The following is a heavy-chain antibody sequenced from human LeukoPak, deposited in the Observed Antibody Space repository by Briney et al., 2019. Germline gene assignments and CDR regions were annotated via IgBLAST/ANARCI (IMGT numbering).Heavy chain of an antibody. CDR1: GGSFSGYY. CDR3: ARVGNWFDP. CDR2: INHSGST. J-gene: IGHJ5*02. Sequence: SETLSLTCSVYGGSFSGYYWSWIRQPPGKGLEWIGEINHSGSTNYNPSLKSRVTISVDTSKNQFSLKLSSVTAADTAVYYCARVGNWFDPWGQGTLVTVSS. V-gene: IGHV4-34*01.